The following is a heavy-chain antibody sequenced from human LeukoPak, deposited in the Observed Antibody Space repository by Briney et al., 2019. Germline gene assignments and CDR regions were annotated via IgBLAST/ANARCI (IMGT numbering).Heavy chain of an antibody. CDR2: IYTSGST. CDR1: GDSITSTYY. J-gene: IGHJ5*02. Sequence: SETLSLTCNVSGDSITSTYYWSWIRQPAGKGLEWIGRIYTSGSTNYNPSLKSRVTMSVDTSKNQFSLKLSSVTAADTAVYYCASKLRISPFVPWGQGTLVTVSS. V-gene: IGHV4-4*07. D-gene: IGHD3-10*01. CDR3: ASKLRISPFVP.